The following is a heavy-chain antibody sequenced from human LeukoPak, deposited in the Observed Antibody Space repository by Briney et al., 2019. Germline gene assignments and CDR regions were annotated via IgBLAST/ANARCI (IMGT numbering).Heavy chain of an antibody. D-gene: IGHD4-17*01. CDR3: AKDPRMTTVTKGDY. Sequence: PGRSLRLYCAASGFTFSSYGMHWVRQAPGKGLEWVAVISYDGSNKYYADSVKGRFTISRDNSKNTLYLQMNSLRAEDTAVYYCAKDPRMTTVTKGDYWGQGTLVTVSS. J-gene: IGHJ4*02. V-gene: IGHV3-30*18. CDR1: GFTFSSYG. CDR2: ISYDGSNK.